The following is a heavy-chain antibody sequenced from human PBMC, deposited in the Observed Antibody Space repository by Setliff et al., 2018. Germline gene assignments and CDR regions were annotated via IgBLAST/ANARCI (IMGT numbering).Heavy chain of an antibody. D-gene: IGHD4-4*01. CDR1: GFAFSTYA. CDR2: FYDSRGDT. V-gene: IGHV3-23*03. J-gene: IGHJ4*02. CDR3: AKCTSWDSHYPYFDY. Sequence: GGSLRLSCAASGFAFSTYAVSWVRQAPGKGLEWVSIFYDSRGDTYYADSVKGRFTASKDNSKNTMYLQMNSLRDEDTAIYFCAKCTSWDSHYPYFDYWGQGALVTVSS.